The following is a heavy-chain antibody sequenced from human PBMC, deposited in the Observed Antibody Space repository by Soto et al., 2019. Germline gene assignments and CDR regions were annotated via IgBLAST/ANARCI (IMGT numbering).Heavy chain of an antibody. J-gene: IGHJ6*03. V-gene: IGHV1-18*01. D-gene: IGHD3-16*01. CDR1: GYTFTSYG. Sequence: ASVKVSCKASGYTFTSYGISWVRQAPGQGLEWMGWISAYNGNTNYAQKLQGRVTMTTDTSTSTAYMELRSLRSDDTAVYYCARDWGHHYYYYYMDVWGKGTTVTVSS. CDR3: ARDWGHHYYYYYMDV. CDR2: ISAYNGNT.